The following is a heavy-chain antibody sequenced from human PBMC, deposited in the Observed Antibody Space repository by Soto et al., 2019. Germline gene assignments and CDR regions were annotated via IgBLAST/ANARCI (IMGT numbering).Heavy chain of an antibody. Sequence: XGSLRLSCAASGFSIGDYWMSWVRQAPGKGLEWVANIKQDGSEKYYVDSVKGRFTISKDSAKNSLYLQMNSLRGEDTAVYYCARTVVVVVPDNFDHWGQGTLVTVSS. CDR1: GFSIGDYW. CDR2: IKQDGSEK. V-gene: IGHV3-7*01. D-gene: IGHD2-2*01. J-gene: IGHJ4*02. CDR3: ARTVVVVVPDNFDH.